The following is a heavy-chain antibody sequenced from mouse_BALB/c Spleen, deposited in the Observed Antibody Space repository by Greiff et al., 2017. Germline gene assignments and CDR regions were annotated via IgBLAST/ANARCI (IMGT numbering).Heavy chain of an antibody. CDR3: ARDTTVWAMDY. CDR2: ISYDGSN. CDR1: GYSITSGYY. D-gene: IGHD1-1*01. V-gene: IGHV3-6*02. J-gene: IGHJ4*01. Sequence: EVQLVESGPGLVKPSQSLSLTCSVTGYSITSGYYWNWIRQFPGNKLEWMGYISYDGSNNYNPSLKNRISITRDTSKNQFFLKLNSVTTEDTATYYCARDTTVWAMDYWGQGTSVTVSS.